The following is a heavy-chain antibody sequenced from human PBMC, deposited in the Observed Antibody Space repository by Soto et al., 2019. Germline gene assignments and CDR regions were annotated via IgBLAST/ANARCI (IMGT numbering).Heavy chain of an antibody. V-gene: IGHV1-18*01. CDR1: GYTFTSYG. Sequence: ASVKVSCKASGYTFTSYGISWVRQAPGQGLEWMGWISAYNGNTNYAQKLQGRVTMTKDTSTSTAYMELRSLRSDHTAVYSSARDSADDSSGYISYYYGMDVWGQGTTVTVSS. CDR2: ISAYNGNT. CDR3: ARDSADDSSGYISYYYGMDV. J-gene: IGHJ6*02. D-gene: IGHD3-22*01.